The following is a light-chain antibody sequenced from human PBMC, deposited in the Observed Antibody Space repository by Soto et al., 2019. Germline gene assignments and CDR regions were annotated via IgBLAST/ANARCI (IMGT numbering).Light chain of an antibody. Sequence: QSVLTQPPSASETPGQRVTISCSGSSSNIGSNTVNWYQQFPGAAPKLLIFKNNQRSSGVPDRVSGSRSGTSASLGISGLQSEDEADYYCAAWDDSLKGVVFGGGTKVTVL. J-gene: IGLJ2*01. CDR3: AAWDDSLKGVV. V-gene: IGLV1-44*01. CDR2: KNN. CDR1: SSNIGSNT.